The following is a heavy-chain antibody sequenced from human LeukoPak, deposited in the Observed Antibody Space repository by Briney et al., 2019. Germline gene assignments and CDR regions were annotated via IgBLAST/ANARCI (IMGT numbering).Heavy chain of an antibody. Sequence: PSETLSLTCAVYGGSFSGSYWGWIRHSPGMGLELIGEISHSGVTAYNPSLKSRVTISLDTSNSQFSLKLFSVTAADTAVYYCVRHPSFTLVGVVTAFDLWGRGTLVTVSS. J-gene: IGHJ2*01. V-gene: IGHV4-34*01. CDR2: ISHSGVT. D-gene: IGHD3-3*01. CDR3: VRHPSFTLVGVVTAFDL. CDR1: GGSFSGSY.